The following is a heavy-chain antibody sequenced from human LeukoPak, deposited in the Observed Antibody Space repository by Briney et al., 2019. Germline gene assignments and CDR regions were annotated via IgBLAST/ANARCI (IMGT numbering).Heavy chain of an antibody. Sequence: PGGSLRLSCAASEFTFISYAMNWVRQAPGKGLEWVSSISANGDSTKYADAVKGRFTISRDNSRNTLYLQMSSLRAEDTAVYYCAKERGYCSSTNCYGAFDSWGQGTLVPVSS. CDR2: ISANGDST. CDR3: AKERGYCSSTNCYGAFDS. V-gene: IGHV3-23*01. D-gene: IGHD2-2*01. J-gene: IGHJ4*02. CDR1: EFTFISYA.